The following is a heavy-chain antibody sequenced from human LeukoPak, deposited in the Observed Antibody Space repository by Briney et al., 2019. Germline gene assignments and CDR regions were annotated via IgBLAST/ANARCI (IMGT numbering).Heavy chain of an antibody. D-gene: IGHD3-3*01. Sequence: ASVKVSCKASGYTFTGYHMHWVRQAPGQGLEWMGGIIPIFGTANYAQKFQGRVTITADESTSTAYMELSSLRSEDTAVYYCARGGYDFWSGYGYWGQGTLVTVSS. CDR1: GYTFTGYH. J-gene: IGHJ4*02. V-gene: IGHV1-69*13. CDR3: ARGGYDFWSGYGY. CDR2: IIPIFGTA.